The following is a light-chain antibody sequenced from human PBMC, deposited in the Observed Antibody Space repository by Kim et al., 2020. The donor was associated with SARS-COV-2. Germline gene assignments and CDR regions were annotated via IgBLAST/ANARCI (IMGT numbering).Light chain of an antibody. J-gene: IGLJ3*02. CDR2: DVS. CDR1: RSNVGSYSY. V-gene: IGLV2-11*01. Sequence: GQSVTISYTGTRSNVGSYSYIPWYQQHPGKAPILMIYDVSKQPSGSPDRCSGSKSGDSASLTISRLQAEDEADYYCCSNAGTYTWVFGGGTQLTVL. CDR3: CSNAGTYTWV.